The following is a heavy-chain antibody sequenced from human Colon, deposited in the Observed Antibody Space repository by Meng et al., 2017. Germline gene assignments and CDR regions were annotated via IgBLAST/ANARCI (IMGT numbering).Heavy chain of an antibody. CDR3: ASRGFSYGYVSF. J-gene: IGHJ4*02. V-gene: IGHV4-4*02. Sequence: QGPLQQWGAGLVKPSGTSPLTCAVSGGSLSNSNWWSWVRQSTGKGLEWIGEIYHSGNTNYNPSLKSRVTISVDKSKNQFSLKVSSVTAADTAVYYCASRGFSYGYVSFWGQGTLVTVSS. D-gene: IGHD5-18*01. CDR2: IYHSGNT. CDR1: GGSLSNSNW.